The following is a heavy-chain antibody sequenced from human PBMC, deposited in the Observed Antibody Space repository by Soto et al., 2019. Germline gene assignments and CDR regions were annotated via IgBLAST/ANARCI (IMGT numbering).Heavy chain of an antibody. CDR1: GDSISSSNW. Sequence: SETLSLTCAVSGDSISSSNWWSWVRQPPGKGLEWIGEIYHSGSTNYNPSLKSRVTISVDKSKNHFFLKLRSVTAADTAVYYCGRNSSQDKKNHLKPYYPFGRDVGGQGTTVT. CDR2: IYHSGST. D-gene: IGHD1-26*01. J-gene: IGHJ6*02. V-gene: IGHV4-4*02. CDR3: GRNSSQDKKNHLKPYYPFGRDV.